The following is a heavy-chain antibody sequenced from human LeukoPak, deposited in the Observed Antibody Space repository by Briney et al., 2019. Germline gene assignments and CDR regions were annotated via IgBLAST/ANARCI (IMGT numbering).Heavy chain of an antibody. D-gene: IGHD3-10*01. Sequence: SETLSLTCTVSGGSISSSSYYWGWIRQPPGKGLEWIGRIYYSGSTYYNPSLKSRVTTSVDTSKNQFSLKLSSVTAADTAVYYCARRMVRGVRGFDPWGQGTLVTVSS. CDR1: GGSISSSSYY. V-gene: IGHV4-39*01. CDR3: ARRMVRGVRGFDP. CDR2: IYYSGST. J-gene: IGHJ5*02.